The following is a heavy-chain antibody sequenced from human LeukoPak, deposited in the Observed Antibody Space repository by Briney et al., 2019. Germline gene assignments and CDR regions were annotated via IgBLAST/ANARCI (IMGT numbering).Heavy chain of an antibody. J-gene: IGHJ6*02. D-gene: IGHD2-21*02. CDR3: ARFGAYCGGDCCYYYGMDV. CDR1: GYTFTSYG. Sequence: GASVKVSCKASGYTFTSYGISWVRQAPGQGLEWMGWISAYNGNTNYAQKLQGRVTMTTDTSTSTAYMELRGLRSDDTAVYYCARFGAYCGGDCCYYYGMDVWGQGTTVIVSS. CDR2: ISAYNGNT. V-gene: IGHV1-18*01.